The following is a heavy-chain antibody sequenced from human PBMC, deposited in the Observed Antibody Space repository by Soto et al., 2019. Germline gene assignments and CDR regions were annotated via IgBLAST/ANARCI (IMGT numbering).Heavy chain of an antibody. CDR2: FSLSGTT. V-gene: IGHV4-4*07. J-gene: IGHJ4*02. D-gene: IGHD2-8*02. CDR1: GASITGSSY. Sequence: SETLSLTCTVSGASITGSSYWSWIRQPAGKGLEWIGRFSLSGTTNYNPSLRSRVTMSADVSENQFSLRLTSVTAADTALYYCARGMTPPGAPAWYYFDSWGQGTLVTVSS. CDR3: ARGMTPPGAPAWYYFDS.